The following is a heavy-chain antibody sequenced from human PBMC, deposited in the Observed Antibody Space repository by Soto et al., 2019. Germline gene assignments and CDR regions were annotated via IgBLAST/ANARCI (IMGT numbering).Heavy chain of an antibody. J-gene: IGHJ6*02. CDR2: IYYSGST. CDR1: GGSISSYY. Sequence: SETLSLTCTVSGGSISSYYWSWIRQPPGKGLEWIGYIYYSGSTNYNPSLKSRVTISVDTSKNQFSLKLSSVTAADTAVYYCARSEETYYYYYGMDVWGQGTTVTVSS. CDR3: ARSEETYYYYYGMDV. V-gene: IGHV4-59*01.